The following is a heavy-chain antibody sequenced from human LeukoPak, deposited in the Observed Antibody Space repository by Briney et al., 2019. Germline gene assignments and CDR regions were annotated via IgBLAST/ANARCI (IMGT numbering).Heavy chain of an antibody. CDR1: GGTFSSYA. Sequence: SVKVSCKASGGTFSSYAISWVRQAPGQGLEWMGRIIPILGIANYAQKFQGRATITADKSTSTAYMELSSLRSEDTAVYYCTAVRDIGYWGQGTLVTVSS. V-gene: IGHV1-69*04. CDR3: TAVRDIGY. J-gene: IGHJ4*02. D-gene: IGHD3-10*01. CDR2: IIPILGIA.